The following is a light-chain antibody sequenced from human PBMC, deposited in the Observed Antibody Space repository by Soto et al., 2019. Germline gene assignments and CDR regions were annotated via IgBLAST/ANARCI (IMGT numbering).Light chain of an antibody. CDR3: QKYNRGPLT. Sequence: DIQMTQSPSSLSASVGDRVTITCRASQDINIYLAWFQQKPGKAPKSLIFGASSLQSGVPTNFSGSGSGTDFTLTINSLQPEDAATYYCQKYNRGPLTFGGGTKVDIK. CDR2: GAS. V-gene: IGKV1-16*02. J-gene: IGKJ4*01. CDR1: QDINIY.